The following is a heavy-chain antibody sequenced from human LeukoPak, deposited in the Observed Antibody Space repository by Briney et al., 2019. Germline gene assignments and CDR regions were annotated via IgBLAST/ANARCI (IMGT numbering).Heavy chain of an antibody. CDR2: ISSSSSYI. Sequence: GGSLRLSCAASGFTFSSYSMNWVRQAPGKGLEWVSSISSSSSYIYYADSVKGRFTISRDNAKNSLYLQMNSLRAEDTAVYYCARRPLGYGDGSLDYWGQGTLVTVSS. V-gene: IGHV3-21*01. J-gene: IGHJ4*02. CDR1: GFTFSSYS. D-gene: IGHD4-17*01. CDR3: ARRPLGYGDGSLDY.